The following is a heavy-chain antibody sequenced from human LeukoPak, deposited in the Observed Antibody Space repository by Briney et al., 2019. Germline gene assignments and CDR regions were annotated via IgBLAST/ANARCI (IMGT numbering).Heavy chain of an antibody. D-gene: IGHD6-19*01. CDR1: GGSFSGYY. CDR2: INHSGST. Sequence: SETLSLTCAVYGGSFSGYYWSWIRQPPGKGLEWIGEINHSGSTNYDPSLKSRVTISVDTSKNQFSLKLSSVTAADTAVYYCARSRRQWLVNWFDPWGQGTLVTVSS. V-gene: IGHV4-34*01. CDR3: ARSRRQWLVNWFDP. J-gene: IGHJ5*02.